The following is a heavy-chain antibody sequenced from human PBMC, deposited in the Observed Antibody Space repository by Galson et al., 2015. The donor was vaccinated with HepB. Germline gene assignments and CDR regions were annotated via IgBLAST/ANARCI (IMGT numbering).Heavy chain of an antibody. J-gene: IGHJ4*02. CDR1: GGSISSGGYS. CDR3: ARVRGCGSTSCLVFDY. Sequence: TLSLTCAVSGGSISSGGYSWSWIRQPPGKGLEWIGYIYHSGSTYYNPSLKSRVTISVDRSKNQFSLKLSSVTAADTAVYYCARVRGCGSTSCLVFDYWGQGTLVTVSS. D-gene: IGHD2-2*01. CDR2: IYHSGST. V-gene: IGHV4-30-2*01.